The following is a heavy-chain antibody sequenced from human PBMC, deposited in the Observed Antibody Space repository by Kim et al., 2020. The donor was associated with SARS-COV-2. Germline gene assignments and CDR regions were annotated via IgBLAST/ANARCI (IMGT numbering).Heavy chain of an antibody. V-gene: IGHV4-4*07. CDR3: ARDDLVYCRADCSLNLDS. CDR2: IQISGTT. Sequence: SETLSLTCSVSGDSIRTYYWSWIRQPAGKGLEWIGRIQISGTTHYNSSLKSRVTMSVDTSKNQFSLKLSSVTAADTAVYYCARDDLVYCRADCSLNLDS. CDR1: GDSIRTYY. J-gene: IGHJ5*01. D-gene: IGHD2-21*02.